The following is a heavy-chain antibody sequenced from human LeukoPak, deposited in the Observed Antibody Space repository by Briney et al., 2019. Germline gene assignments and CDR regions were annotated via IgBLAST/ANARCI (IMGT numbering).Heavy chain of an antibody. Sequence: SVKVSCKASGGTFSSYAISWVRQAPGQGLEWMGGIIPIFGTANYAQKFQGRVTITADESTSTAYMELSSLRSEDTAVYYCAKDGLWFGESTDAFDIWGQGTMVTVSS. CDR1: GGTFSSYA. CDR2: IIPIFGTA. J-gene: IGHJ3*02. CDR3: AKDGLWFGESTDAFDI. D-gene: IGHD3-10*01. V-gene: IGHV1-69*13.